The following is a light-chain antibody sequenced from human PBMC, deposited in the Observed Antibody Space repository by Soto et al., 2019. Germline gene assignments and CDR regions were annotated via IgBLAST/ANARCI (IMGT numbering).Light chain of an antibody. CDR1: QGVSTW. CDR2: HAS. Sequence: DIQMTQSPSSMSASVGDTVTITCRASQGVSTWLAWYQQKPGKAPKVLIYHASNLQSGVPSRFSGSGSGTDFTLTISSLQPEDFASYHCQQSFTIPYTFGQGTNVAIK. V-gene: IGKV1-12*01. J-gene: IGKJ2*01. CDR3: QQSFTIPYT.